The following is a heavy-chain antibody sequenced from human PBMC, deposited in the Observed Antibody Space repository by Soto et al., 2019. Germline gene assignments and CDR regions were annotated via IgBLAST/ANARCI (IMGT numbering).Heavy chain of an antibody. D-gene: IGHD3-9*01. CDR1: GYTFTSYA. Sequence: ASVKVSCKASGYTFTSYAMHWVRQAPGQRLEWMGWINAGNGNTKYSQKFQGRVTITRDTSASTAYMELSSLRSEDTAVYYCASQKGIARYFDWYFEYWGQGTLVTVSP. CDR3: ASQKGIARYFDWYFEY. J-gene: IGHJ4*02. V-gene: IGHV1-3*01. CDR2: INAGNGNT.